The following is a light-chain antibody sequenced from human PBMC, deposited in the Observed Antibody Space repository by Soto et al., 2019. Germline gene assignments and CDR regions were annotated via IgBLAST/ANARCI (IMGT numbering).Light chain of an antibody. J-gene: IGLJ3*02. Sequence: QSALTQPASVSGSPGLSITISCTGTNSDVGNYNLVSWYQQHPGKAPKLMMYEVTKRPSGVSNRFSGSKSGNTASLTISGLQAEDEADYYCCSYAGSATWVFGGGTKLTVL. V-gene: IGLV2-23*02. CDR1: NSDVGNYNL. CDR3: CSYAGSATWV. CDR2: EVT.